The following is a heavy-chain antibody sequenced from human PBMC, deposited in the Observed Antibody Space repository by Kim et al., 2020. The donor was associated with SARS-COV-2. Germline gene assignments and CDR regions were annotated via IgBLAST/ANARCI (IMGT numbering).Heavy chain of an antibody. J-gene: IGHJ5*02. CDR2: IIPILGIA. V-gene: IGHV1-69*04. Sequence: SVKVSCKASGGTFSSHAISWVRQPPGQGLEWMGRIIPILGIANYAQKFQGRVMITADKYTSTAYMEPSGLRSVDTAVYYCARGGSGGNSESLCSWGQG. D-gene: IGHD3-3*01. CDR1: GGTFSSHA. CDR3: ARGGSGGNSESLCS.